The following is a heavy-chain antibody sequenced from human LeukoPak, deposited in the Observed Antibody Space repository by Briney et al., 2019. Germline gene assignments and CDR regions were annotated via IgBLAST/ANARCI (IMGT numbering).Heavy chain of an antibody. Sequence: GGSLRLSCAASGFSFSSHSMNWVRQAPGKGLEWVSYISGSSTTIDYADSAKGRFIISRDNAKKPLYLQMNNLRAEDTAVYYCARDQDWAFDYWGQGILVTVSS. CDR1: GFSFSSHS. CDR3: ARDQDWAFDY. V-gene: IGHV3-48*01. CDR2: ISGSSTTI. J-gene: IGHJ4*02. D-gene: IGHD3/OR15-3a*01.